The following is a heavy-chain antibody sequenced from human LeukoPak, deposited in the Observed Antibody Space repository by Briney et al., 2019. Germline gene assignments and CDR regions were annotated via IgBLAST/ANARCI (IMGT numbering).Heavy chain of an antibody. D-gene: IGHD6-19*01. Sequence: GESLKISCKGSGYSFTSYWIGWVRQMPGKGLEWMGIIYPGDSDTGYSPSFQGQVTISADKSISTAYLQWSSLKASDTAMYYCARVGLLGQWLEFKEYYFDYWGQGTLVTVSS. J-gene: IGHJ4*02. CDR3: ARVGLLGQWLEFKEYYFDY. CDR2: IYPGDSDT. V-gene: IGHV5-51*01. CDR1: GYSFTSYW.